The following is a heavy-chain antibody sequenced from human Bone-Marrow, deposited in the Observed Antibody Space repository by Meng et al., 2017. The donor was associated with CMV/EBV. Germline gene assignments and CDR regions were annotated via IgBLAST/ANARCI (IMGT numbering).Heavy chain of an antibody. D-gene: IGHD2-2*01. CDR3: ARTLLGYCSSTSCFYGMDV. V-gene: IGHV2-70*04. CDR2: IDWDDDK. Sequence: SGPTLVKPTQTLTLTCTFSGFSLNTIGLGVGWIRQPPGKALEWLARIDWDDDKFYSTSLKTRLTISKDTSKNQVVLTMTNMDPVDTATYYCARTLLGYCSSTSCFYGMDVWGPGTTVTVSS. CDR1: GFSLNTIGLG. J-gene: IGHJ6*02.